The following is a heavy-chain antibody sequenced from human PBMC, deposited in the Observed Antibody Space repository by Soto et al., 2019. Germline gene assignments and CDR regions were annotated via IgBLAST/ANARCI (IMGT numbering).Heavy chain of an antibody. CDR1: GFSLSDYA. CDR2: ISSGSRTI. CDR3: ARDFGRLLRYFDWPD. V-gene: IGHV3-48*01. Sequence: PGGSLRLSCVASGFSLSDYAVNWVRQAPGKGLEWVSFISSGSRTIYYADSVKGRFTISRDNAKNSLYLQMNSLRAEDTAVYYCARDFGRLLRYFDWPDWGQGTLVTVSS. D-gene: IGHD3-9*01. J-gene: IGHJ4*02.